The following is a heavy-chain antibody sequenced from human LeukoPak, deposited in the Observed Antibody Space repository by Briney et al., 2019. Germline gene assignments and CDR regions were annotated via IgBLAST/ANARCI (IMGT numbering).Heavy chain of an antibody. CDR1: GFTFTNYA. J-gene: IGHJ4*02. CDR3: AAIYYYDSSGYLFDY. D-gene: IGHD3-22*01. CDR2: IVVGRGNT. V-gene: IGHV1-58*02. Sequence: ASVKVSCKASGFTFTNYAMQWVRQAGGQRLEGIGWIVVGRGNTNYEQKFQERVTITRDMSTSTAYMELSSLRSEDTAVYYCAAIYYYDSSGYLFDYWGQGTLVTVSS.